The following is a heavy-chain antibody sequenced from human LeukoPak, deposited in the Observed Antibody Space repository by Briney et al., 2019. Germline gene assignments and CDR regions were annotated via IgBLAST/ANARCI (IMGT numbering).Heavy chain of an antibody. CDR3: AKTGDILTGYYRQNYYYYYYYMDV. CDR1: GFTFSSYA. J-gene: IGHJ6*03. CDR2: ISSSGGST. D-gene: IGHD3-9*01. V-gene: IGHV3-23*01. Sequence: GGSLRLSCAASGFTFSSYAMSWVRQAPGKGLEWVSGISSSGGSTYYADSVKGRFTISRDNSKNTLYLQMNSLRAEDTAVYYCAKTGDILTGYYRQNYYYYYYYMDVWGKGTTVTVSS.